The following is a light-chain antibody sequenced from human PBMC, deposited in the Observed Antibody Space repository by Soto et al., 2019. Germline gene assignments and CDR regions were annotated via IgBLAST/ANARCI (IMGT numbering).Light chain of an antibody. CDR3: QHYKNWPPYT. CDR2: AAS. Sequence: EIVMTQSPATLSVSPGERATLSCRASQRISSNLAWYQHKTGQAPRLLIYAASTRATGIPARFSGSGSETEFTLTISSLQYEDFSVYYCQHYKNWPPYTFGQGTRLEIK. V-gene: IGKV3-15*01. J-gene: IGKJ2*01. CDR1: QRISSN.